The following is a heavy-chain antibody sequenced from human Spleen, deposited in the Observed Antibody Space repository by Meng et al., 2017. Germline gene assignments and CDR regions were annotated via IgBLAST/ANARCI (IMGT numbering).Heavy chain of an antibody. V-gene: IGHV3-7*01. Sequence: GGSLRLSCAASGFTFSSYWMSWVRQAPGKGLEWVANIKQDGSEKYYVDSVKGRFTISRDNAKNSLYLQMNSLRGEDTAVYYCARDFAGAGTWAAYFDYWGQGTLVTVSS. D-gene: IGHD6-13*01. J-gene: IGHJ4*02. CDR2: IKQDGSEK. CDR3: ARDFAGAGTWAAYFDY. CDR1: GFTFSSYW.